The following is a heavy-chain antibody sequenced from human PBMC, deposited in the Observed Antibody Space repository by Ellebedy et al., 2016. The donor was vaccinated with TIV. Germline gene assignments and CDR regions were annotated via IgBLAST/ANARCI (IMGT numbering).Heavy chain of an antibody. CDR3: ARDRGYSGSQKSYGPWYFDL. D-gene: IGHD1-26*01. Sequence: GSLRLSXTVSGGSISSGGYYWSWIRQHPGKGLEWIGYIYYSGSTNYNPSLKSRVTISVDTSKNQFSLKLSSVTAADTAVYYCARDRGYSGSQKSYGPWYFDLWGRGTLVTVSS. J-gene: IGHJ2*01. CDR1: GGSISSGGYY. CDR2: IYYSGST. V-gene: IGHV4-61*08.